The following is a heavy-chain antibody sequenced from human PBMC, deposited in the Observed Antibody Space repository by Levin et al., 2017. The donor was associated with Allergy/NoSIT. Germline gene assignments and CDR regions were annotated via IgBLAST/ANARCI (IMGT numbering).Heavy chain of an antibody. CDR1: GFTFSSYS. CDR3: AARIAPPGPDAFDI. CDR2: ISGSTSTI. V-gene: IGHV3-48*01. Sequence: GGSLRLSCAASGFTFSSYSINWVRQAPGKGLEWLSYISGSTSTIYYADSVKGRFTISRDNAKNSLFLQMNSLRAEDTAVYYCAARIAPPGPDAFDIWGQGTMVTVSS. D-gene: IGHD6-13*01. J-gene: IGHJ3*02.